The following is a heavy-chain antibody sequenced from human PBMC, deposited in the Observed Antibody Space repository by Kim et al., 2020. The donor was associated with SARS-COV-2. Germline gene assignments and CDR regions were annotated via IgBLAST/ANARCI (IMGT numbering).Heavy chain of an antibody. J-gene: IGHJ6*02. V-gene: IGHV3-9*01. CDR3: AKGHITILEDMDV. Sequence: YADSVKGRFAISETNAKNSRYLQMNSLRAEDTALYYCAKGHITILEDMDVWGQGTTVTVSS. D-gene: IGHD3-3*01.